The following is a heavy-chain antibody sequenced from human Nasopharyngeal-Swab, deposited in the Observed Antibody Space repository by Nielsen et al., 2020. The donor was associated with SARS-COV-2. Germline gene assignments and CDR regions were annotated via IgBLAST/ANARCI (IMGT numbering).Heavy chain of an antibody. V-gene: IGHV6-1*01. Sequence: WIRQSPSRGLEWLGRTYYRSKWYNDYAVSVKGRITINPDTSKNQFSLQLNSVTPEDTAVYYCAREFRRVTIFGVVFRGFDYWGQGTLVTVSS. CDR3: AREFRRVTIFGVVFRGFDY. J-gene: IGHJ4*02. D-gene: IGHD3-3*01. CDR2: TYYRSKWYN.